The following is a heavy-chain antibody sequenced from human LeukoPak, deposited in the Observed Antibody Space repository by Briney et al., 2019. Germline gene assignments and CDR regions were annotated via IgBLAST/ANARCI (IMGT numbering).Heavy chain of an antibody. Sequence: GGSLRLSCAASGFTFRRYGMIWVRQAPGKGLEWVSVISGSGGSTYYGDSVKGRFTISRDNSKNTLYLQMNSLRAEDTAVYYCAKEINSVASYYFDYWGQGTLVTVSS. CDR1: GFTFRRYG. CDR3: AKEINSVASYYFDY. J-gene: IGHJ4*02. V-gene: IGHV3-23*01. D-gene: IGHD6-19*01. CDR2: ISGSGGST.